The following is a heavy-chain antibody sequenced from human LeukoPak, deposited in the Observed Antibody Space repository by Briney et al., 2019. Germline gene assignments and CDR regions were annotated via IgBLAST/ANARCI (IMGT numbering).Heavy chain of an antibody. V-gene: IGHV4-30-4*08. CDR3: ARGNYCSSTSCYRAAFDI. CDR2: IYYSGST. Sequence: SQTLSLTCTVSGGSISSGDYCWSWIRQPPGKGLEWIGYIYYSGSTYYNPSLKSRVTISVDTSKNQFSLKLSSVTAADTAVYYCARGNYCSSTSCYRAAFDIWGLGTMVTV. CDR1: GGSISSGDYC. J-gene: IGHJ3*02. D-gene: IGHD2-2*02.